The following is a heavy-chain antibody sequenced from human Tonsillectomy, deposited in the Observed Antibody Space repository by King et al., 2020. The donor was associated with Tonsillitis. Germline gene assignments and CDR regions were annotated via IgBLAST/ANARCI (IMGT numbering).Heavy chain of an antibody. J-gene: IGHJ2*01. CDR2: IYYSGST. D-gene: IGHD3-10*01. CDR3: ARHDPPPVWFGELVGFFDL. Sequence: LQLQESGPGLVKPSETLSLTCTVSGGSISSSSYYWGWIRQPPGKELEWIGSIYYSGSTYYNPSLKSRVTISVDTSKNQFSLKLSSVTAADTAVYYCARHDPPPVWFGELVGFFDLWGRGTLVTVSS. CDR1: GGSISSSSYY. V-gene: IGHV4-39*01.